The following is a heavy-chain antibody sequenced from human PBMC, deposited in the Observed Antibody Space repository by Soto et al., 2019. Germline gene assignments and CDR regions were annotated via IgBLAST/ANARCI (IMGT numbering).Heavy chain of an antibody. J-gene: IGHJ3*02. CDR3: ARDKAYYYGSGRYDAFDI. D-gene: IGHD3-10*01. CDR2: IYYSGST. V-gene: IGHV4-31*03. CDR1: GGSISSGCYY. Sequence: KSSETLSLTCTVSGGSISSGCYYWSWIRQHPGKGLEWIGYIYYSGSTYYNPSLKSRVTISVDTSKNQFSLKLSSVTAADTAVYYCARDKAYYYGSGRYDAFDIWGQGTMVTVSS.